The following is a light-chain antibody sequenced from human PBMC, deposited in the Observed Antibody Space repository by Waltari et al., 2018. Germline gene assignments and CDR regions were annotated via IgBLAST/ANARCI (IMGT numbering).Light chain of an antibody. J-gene: IGLJ1*01. CDR1: SSDVGPYNR. V-gene: IGLV2-23*02. CDR2: VVP. CDR3: CSYAGSSTYYV. Sequence: QSALTQPASVSGSPGQSITISCTGTSSDVGPYNRVSWYQQHPGKAPQLVIYVVPNRPSGVSNRFSGSKSGNTASLTISGLQAEDEADYYCCSYAGSSTYYVFGTGTKVTVL.